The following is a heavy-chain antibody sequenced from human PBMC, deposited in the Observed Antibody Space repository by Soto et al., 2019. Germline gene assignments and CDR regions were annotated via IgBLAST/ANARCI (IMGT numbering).Heavy chain of an antibody. Sequence: PGESLKISCKASGYSFTTYWIGWVRQMPGKGLEWMGIIYPGDSDTRYSPSFQGQVTISADKSISTAYLQWRSLKASDNAMYYCARRGAVVTGDAFDIWGEGTMVTVSS. V-gene: IGHV5-51*01. J-gene: IGHJ3*02. CDR2: IYPGDSDT. D-gene: IGHD2-21*02. CDR3: ARRGAVVTGDAFDI. CDR1: GYSFTTYW.